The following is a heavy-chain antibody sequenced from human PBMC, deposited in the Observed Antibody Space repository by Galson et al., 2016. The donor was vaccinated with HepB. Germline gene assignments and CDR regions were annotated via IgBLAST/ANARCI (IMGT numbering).Heavy chain of an antibody. CDR1: GFTFTDYW. V-gene: IGHV3-74*03. Sequence: SLRLSCAASGFTFTDYWMDWVRQAPGEGLVWVSSIKPDGTTTKYADSVKGRFTMSRDNAKNTLHLQMNSLRVDDTAVYYSTKRLSHGMDVWGQGTTVTVSS. D-gene: IGHD5-24*01. CDR2: IKPDGTTT. CDR3: TKRLSHGMDV. J-gene: IGHJ6*02.